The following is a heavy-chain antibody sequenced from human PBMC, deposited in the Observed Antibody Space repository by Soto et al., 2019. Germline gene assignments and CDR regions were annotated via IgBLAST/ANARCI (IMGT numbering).Heavy chain of an antibody. CDR3: ASGSVAGTGDGGLSYYYGMDV. CDR1: GGSISSSSYY. J-gene: IGHJ6*02. CDR2: IYYSGST. V-gene: IGHV4-39*01. Sequence: SETLSLTCTVSGGSISSSSYYWGWIRQPPGKGLEWIGSIYYSGSTYYNPSLKSRVTISVDTSKNQFSLKLSPVTAADTAVYYCASGSVAGTGDGGLSYYYGMDVWGQGTTVTVSS. D-gene: IGHD6-19*01.